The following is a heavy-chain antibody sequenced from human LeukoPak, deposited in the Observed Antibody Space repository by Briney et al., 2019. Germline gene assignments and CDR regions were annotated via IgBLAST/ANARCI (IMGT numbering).Heavy chain of an antibody. V-gene: IGHV1-69*13. D-gene: IGHD6-19*01. J-gene: IGHJ4*02. CDR1: GGTFSSYA. CDR3: ARDRGIAVAGTGFDY. CDR2: IIPIFGTA. Sequence: SVTVSCTASGGTFSSYAISWVRQAPGQGLEWMGGIIPIFGTANYAQKFQGRVTITADESTSTAYMELSSLRSEDTAVYYCARDRGIAVAGTGFDYWGQGTLVTVSS.